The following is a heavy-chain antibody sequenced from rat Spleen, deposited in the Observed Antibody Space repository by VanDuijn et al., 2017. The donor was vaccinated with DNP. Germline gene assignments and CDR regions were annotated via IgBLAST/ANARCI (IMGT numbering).Heavy chain of an antibody. Sequence: EVQLVESGGGLVQPGRSLKLSCVASGFTFSGYAMAWVRPSPKKGLEWVATIFYDGSSTFYRDSVKGRFTISRDDAKSGLYLQMNSLKSEDTATYYCARGSSSIYWYFDFWGPGTMVTVSS. CDR3: ARGSSSIYWYFDF. CDR2: IFYDGSST. V-gene: IGHV5-7*01. J-gene: IGHJ1*01. CDR1: GFTFSGYA. D-gene: IGHD1-2*01.